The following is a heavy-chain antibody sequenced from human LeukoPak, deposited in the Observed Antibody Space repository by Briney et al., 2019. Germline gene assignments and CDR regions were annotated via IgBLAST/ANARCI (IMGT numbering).Heavy chain of an antibody. CDR2: FDPEDGET. CDR3: ATPKIAAAGTDYYGMDV. D-gene: IGHD6-13*01. Sequence: ASVKVSCKVSGYTLTELSMHWVRQAPGKGLEWMGGFDPEDGETIYAQKSQGRVTMTEDTSTDTAYMELSSLRSEDTAVYYCATPKIAAAGTDYYGMDVWGQGTTVTVSS. CDR1: GYTLTELS. J-gene: IGHJ6*02. V-gene: IGHV1-24*01.